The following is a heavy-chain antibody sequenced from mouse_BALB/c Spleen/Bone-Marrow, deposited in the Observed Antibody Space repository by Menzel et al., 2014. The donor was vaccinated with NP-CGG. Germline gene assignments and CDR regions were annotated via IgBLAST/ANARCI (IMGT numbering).Heavy chain of an antibody. CDR3: ARGAMITKGYFDY. Sequence: DVQLQESGPGLVKPSQTVSLTCTVTGISITTGNYRWSWIRQFPGNKLEWIGYIYYSGTITYNPSLTSRTTITRDTSKNQYVLEMNSLTAEDAATYYCARGAMITKGYFDYWGQGTTLTVSS. CDR1: GISITTGNYR. J-gene: IGHJ2*01. CDR2: IYYSGTI. V-gene: IGHV3-5*02. D-gene: IGHD2-4*01.